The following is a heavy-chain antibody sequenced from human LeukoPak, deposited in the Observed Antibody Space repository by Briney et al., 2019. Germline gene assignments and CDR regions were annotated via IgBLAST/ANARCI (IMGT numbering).Heavy chain of an antibody. V-gene: IGHV4-39*07. CDR2: IYYSGST. J-gene: IGHJ3*02. D-gene: IGHD1-1*01. CDR3: ARTRTNWAVDAFDI. Sequence: SETLSLTCTVSGGSISSSSYYWGWIRQPPGKGLEWIGSIYYSGSTYYNPSLKSRVTISVDTSKNQFSLKLSSVTAADTAVYYCARTRTNWAVDAFDIWGQGTMVTVSS. CDR1: GGSISSSSYY.